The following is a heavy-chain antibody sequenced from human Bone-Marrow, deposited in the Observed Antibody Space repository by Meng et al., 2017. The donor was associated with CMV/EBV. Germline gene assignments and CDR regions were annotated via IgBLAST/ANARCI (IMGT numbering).Heavy chain of an antibody. J-gene: IGHJ3*02. CDR2: ITASGGST. V-gene: IGHV3-23*01. CDR1: EFTFGNYA. D-gene: IGHD2-2*01. Sequence: GGSLRLSCAASEFTFGNYAMSWVRQAPGRGLAWVSAITASGGSTFYADSVKGRFTVARDNAKNSLYLQMNSLRAEDTAVYYCARGQRRCSSTSCYFPLLLDAFDIWGQGTRVTVSS. CDR3: ARGQRRCSSTSCYFPLLLDAFDI.